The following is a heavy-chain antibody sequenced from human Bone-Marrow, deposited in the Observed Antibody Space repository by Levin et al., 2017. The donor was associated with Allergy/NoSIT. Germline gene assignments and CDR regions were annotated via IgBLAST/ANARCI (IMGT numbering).Heavy chain of an antibody. J-gene: IGHJ4*02. CDR2: ISYDGSNK. CDR3: ARDPLRYSSSWQITYYFDY. V-gene: IGHV3-30-3*01. Sequence: GGSLRLSCAASGFTFSSYAMHWVRQAPGKGLEWVAVISYDGSNKYYADSVKGRFTISRDNSKNTLYLQMNSLRAEDTAVYYCARDPLRYSSSWQITYYFDYWGQGTLVTVSS. D-gene: IGHD6-13*01. CDR1: GFTFSSYA.